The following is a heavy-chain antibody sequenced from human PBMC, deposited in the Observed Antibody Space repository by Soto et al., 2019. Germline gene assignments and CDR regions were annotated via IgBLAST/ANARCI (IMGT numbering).Heavy chain of an antibody. J-gene: IGHJ5*02. CDR2: IYYSGST. V-gene: IGHV4-39*01. Sequence: SETLSLTCTVSGGSISSSSYYWGWIRQPPGKGLEWIGSIYYSGSTYYNPSLKSRVTISVDTSKNQFSLKLSSVTAADTAVYYCARPKELPPLGGNWFDPWGQGTLVTVSS. CDR1: GGSISSSSYY. D-gene: IGHD1-26*01. CDR3: ARPKELPPLGGNWFDP.